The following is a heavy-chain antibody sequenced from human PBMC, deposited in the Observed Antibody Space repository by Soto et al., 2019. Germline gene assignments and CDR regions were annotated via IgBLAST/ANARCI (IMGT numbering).Heavy chain of an antibody. CDR2: IYYSGST. CDR1: GGSISSGGYY. J-gene: IGHJ4*02. CDR3: ARDRGGVVPAALYYFDY. Sequence: QVQLEESGPGLVKPSQTLSLTCTVSGGSISSGGYYWSWIRQHPGKGLEWIGYIYYSGSTYYNPSLKSRVTISVDTSKNQFSLKLSSVTAADTAVYYCARDRGGVVPAALYYFDYWGQGTLVTVSS. D-gene: IGHD2-2*01. V-gene: IGHV4-31*03.